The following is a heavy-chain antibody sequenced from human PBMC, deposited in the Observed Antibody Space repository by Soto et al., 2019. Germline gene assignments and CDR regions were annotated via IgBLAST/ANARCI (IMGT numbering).Heavy chain of an antibody. Sequence: GASVKVSCKASGFTFTSSAVQWVRQARGQGLEWMGGIIPSFGKANYAQKFQGRVTITADESTSTAYMELSSLRSEDTAVYYCARGDRDGYRYDAFDIWGQGTMVTVSS. J-gene: IGHJ3*02. CDR2: IIPSFGKA. CDR3: ARGDRDGYRYDAFDI. D-gene: IGHD5-12*01. V-gene: IGHV1-69*13. CDR1: GFTFTSSA.